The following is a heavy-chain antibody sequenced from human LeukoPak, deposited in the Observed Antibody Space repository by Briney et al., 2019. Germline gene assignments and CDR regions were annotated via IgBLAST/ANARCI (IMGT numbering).Heavy chain of an antibody. V-gene: IGHV3-74*03. CDR1: EFSFSTTW. J-gene: IGHJ6*04. Sequence: PGGSLRLSCAASEFSFSTTWMHWVRQRPGQGLVGVARITSDGTSTSYAESVRGRFTISRDNAKNTLYLQMNSLRAEDTAVYYCAELGITMIGGVWGKGTTVTISS. CDR2: ITSDGTST. CDR3: AELGITMIGGV. D-gene: IGHD3-10*02.